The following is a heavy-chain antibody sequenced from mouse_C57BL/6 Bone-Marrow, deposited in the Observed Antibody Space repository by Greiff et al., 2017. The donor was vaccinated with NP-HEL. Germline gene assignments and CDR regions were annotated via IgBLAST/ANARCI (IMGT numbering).Heavy chain of an antibody. Sequence: LVKPGASVKMSCKASGYTFTDYYMNWVKQSHGKSLEWIGVINPYNGGTSYNQKFKGKATLTVNKSSSTAYMELNSLTSEDSAVYYCARRFYYGSPYYAMDYWGQGTSVTVAS. CDR1: GYTFTDYY. D-gene: IGHD1-1*01. V-gene: IGHV1-19*01. CDR2: INPYNGGT. CDR3: ARRFYYGSPYYAMDY. J-gene: IGHJ4*01.